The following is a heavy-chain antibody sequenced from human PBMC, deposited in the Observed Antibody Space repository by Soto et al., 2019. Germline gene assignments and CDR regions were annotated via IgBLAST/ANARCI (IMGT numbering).Heavy chain of an antibody. J-gene: IGHJ4*02. D-gene: IGHD2-21*02. Sequence: VGSLRLSCAASGFTFSSYAMSWVRQAPGKGLEWVSAISGSGGSTYYADSVKGRFTISRDNSKNTLYLQMNSLRAEDTAVYYCAKHIVVVTAFADYWGQGTLVTVSS. CDR3: AKHIVVVTAFADY. CDR2: ISGSGGST. CDR1: GFTFSSYA. V-gene: IGHV3-23*01.